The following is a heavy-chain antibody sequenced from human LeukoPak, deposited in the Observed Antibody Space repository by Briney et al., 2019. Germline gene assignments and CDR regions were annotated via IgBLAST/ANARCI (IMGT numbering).Heavy chain of an antibody. J-gene: IGHJ5*02. V-gene: IGHV3-21*01. CDR1: GFTFSTYS. D-gene: IGHD2-15*01. Sequence: GGSLRLSCAASGFTFSTYSMNWVRQAPGKGLEWVSSISSSSSYIHYADSVKGRFTISRDNAKNSLCLQMNSLRDEDTAVYYCARDLLGYCSGGSCYDDNWFDPWGQGTLVTVSS. CDR2: ISSSSSYI. CDR3: ARDLLGYCSGGSCYDDNWFDP.